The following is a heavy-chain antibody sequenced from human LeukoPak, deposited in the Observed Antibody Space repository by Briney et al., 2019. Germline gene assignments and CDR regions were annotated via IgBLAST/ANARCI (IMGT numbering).Heavy chain of an antibody. CDR3: ARAGYGIPATMAY. J-gene: IGHJ4*02. CDR1: GGSISSGDYY. Sequence: SETLSLTCSLSGGSISSGDYYWSWIRQPPGKGLEWIGYIYYSGNTYYNPSLQSRVTISLDTSKNQFSLKLTSVTAADTAVYYCARAGYGIPATMAYWGQGTLVTVSS. CDR2: IYYSGNT. V-gene: IGHV4-30-4*01. D-gene: IGHD2-2*01.